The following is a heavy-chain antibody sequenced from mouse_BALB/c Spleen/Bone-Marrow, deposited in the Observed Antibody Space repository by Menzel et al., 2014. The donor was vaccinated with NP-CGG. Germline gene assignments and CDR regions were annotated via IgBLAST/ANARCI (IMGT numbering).Heavy chain of an antibody. CDR2: ILPGSGRT. CDR1: GYTFSSYW. D-gene: IGHD2-4*01. V-gene: IGHV1-9*01. J-gene: IGHJ3*01. Sequence: QGQLKQSGAERMKPGASVKISCMATGYTFSSYWIEWVKQRPGHGLEWIGEILPGSGRTNYSEKFKGKATFTADTSSNAAYVQHSGLTSEDSAFYYCARGEIGFDYDEGALFAYCDQGTLDTVSA. CDR3: ARGEIGFDYDEGALFAY.